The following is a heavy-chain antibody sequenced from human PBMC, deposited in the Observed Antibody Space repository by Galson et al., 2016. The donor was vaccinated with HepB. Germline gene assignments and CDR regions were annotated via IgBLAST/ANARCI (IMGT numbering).Heavy chain of an antibody. CDR2: VNAGNGNT. Sequence: SVKVSCKASGYTFTSYAMHWVRQAPGQRFEWMGWVNAGNGNTKYSQKFQDRVTITRDTSASTAYTELSSLRSEDTAVYYCARYSSASYRSIDYWGQGTLVTVSS. D-gene: IGHD6-19*01. CDR3: ARYSSASYRSIDY. CDR1: GYTFTSYA. J-gene: IGHJ4*02. V-gene: IGHV1-3*01.